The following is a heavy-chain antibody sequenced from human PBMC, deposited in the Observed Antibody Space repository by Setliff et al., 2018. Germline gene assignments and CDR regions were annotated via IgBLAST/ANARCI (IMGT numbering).Heavy chain of an antibody. CDR1: GDSISSGDDF. J-gene: IGHJ4*02. CDR2: IYYTTNG. CDR3: ARVGDSSGWYFSRYFDY. Sequence: PSETLSLTCTVSGDSISSGDDFWSWIRQPPGKGLEWIGSIYYTTNGHYNPSLKSRVTISVDTSKNQFSLKLSSVTAADTAVYYCARVGDSSGWYFSRYFDYWGQGTLVTVSS. D-gene: IGHD6-19*01. V-gene: IGHV4-30-4*08.